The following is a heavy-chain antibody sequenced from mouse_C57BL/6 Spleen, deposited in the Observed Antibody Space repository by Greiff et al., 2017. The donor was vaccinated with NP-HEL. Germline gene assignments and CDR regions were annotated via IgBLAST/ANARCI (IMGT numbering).Heavy chain of an antibody. J-gene: IGHJ4*01. D-gene: IGHD1-1*02. V-gene: IGHV1-69*01. Sequence: QVQLQQPGAELVMPGASVKLSCKASGYTFTSYWMHWVKQRPGQGLEWIGEIDPSDSYTNYNQKFNGKSTLTVDKSSSTAYMQLSSLTSEDSAVYYCARKGGYEAMDYWGQGTSVTVSS. CDR1: GYTFTSYW. CDR3: ARKGGYEAMDY. CDR2: IDPSDSYT.